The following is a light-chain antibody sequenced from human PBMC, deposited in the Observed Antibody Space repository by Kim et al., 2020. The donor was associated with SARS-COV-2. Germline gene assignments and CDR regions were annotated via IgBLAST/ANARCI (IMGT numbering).Light chain of an antibody. CDR3: QQSANLPRT. CDR2: GAS. J-gene: IGKJ1*01. Sequence: SPGERATLSCTASQSIKTNYLAWYQQKPGQAPRLLIYGASTRATGIPDRFSGTGSGTDFTLTISRLEPEDFAVYFCQQSANLPRTFGQGTEVDIK. V-gene: IGKV3-20*01. CDR1: QSIKTNY.